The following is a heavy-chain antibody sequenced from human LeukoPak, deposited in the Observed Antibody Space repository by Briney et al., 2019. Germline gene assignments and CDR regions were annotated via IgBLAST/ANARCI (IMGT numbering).Heavy chain of an antibody. D-gene: IGHD1-26*01. V-gene: IGHV4-34*01. Sequence: SETLSLTCAVYGGSFSGYYWSWIRQPPGKGLEWIGEINHSGSTNYNPSLKSRVTISVDTSKNQFSLKLSSVTAADTAVYYCARDGIPGPLGRWFDPWGQGTLVTVSS. J-gene: IGHJ5*02. CDR1: GGSFSGYY. CDR3: ARDGIPGPLGRWFDP. CDR2: INHSGST.